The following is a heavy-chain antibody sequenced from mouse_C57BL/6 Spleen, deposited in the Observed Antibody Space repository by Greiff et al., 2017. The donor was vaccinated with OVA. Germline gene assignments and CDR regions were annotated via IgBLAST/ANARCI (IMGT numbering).Heavy chain of an antibody. CDR3: ARAYYDYDDGAWFAY. V-gene: IGHV5-4*01. D-gene: IGHD2-4*01. CDR2: SSDGGSYT. Sequence: EVHLVESGGGLVKPGGSLKLSCAASGFTFSSYAMSWVRQTPEKRLEWVATSSDGGSYTYYPDNVKGRFTISRDNAKNNLYLQMSHLKSEDTAMYDCARAYYDYDDGAWFAYWGQGTLVTVSA. CDR1: GFTFSSYA. J-gene: IGHJ3*01.